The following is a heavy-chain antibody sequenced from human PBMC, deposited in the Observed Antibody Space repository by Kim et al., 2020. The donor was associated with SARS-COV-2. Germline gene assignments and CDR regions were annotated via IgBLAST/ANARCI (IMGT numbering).Heavy chain of an antibody. CDR2: IPDGDSAA. D-gene: IGHD6-6*01. Sequence: GGSLRLSCAASGFTFSSYAMHWVRQAPGKGLLWVSRIPDGDSAATYADSVKGRFTISRDNRKNTIYLQMNSLSAEDTAVYYCVRGGGRRGLDVWGLGTMVTVSS. CDR1: GFTFSSYA. V-gene: IGHV3-74*01. CDR3: VRGGGRRGLDV. J-gene: IGHJ3*01.